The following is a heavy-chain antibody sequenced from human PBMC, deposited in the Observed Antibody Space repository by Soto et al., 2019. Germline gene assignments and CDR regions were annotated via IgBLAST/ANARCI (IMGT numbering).Heavy chain of an antibody. CDR3: ARGNHYGDLYTHAFDI. CDR2: IYYSGST. Sequence: QVQLQESGPGLVKPSQTLSLTCTVSGGSISSGGYYWSWIRQHPGKGLEWIGYIYYSGSTYYNPSRKSRVTISVDTSKNQFSLKLSSVTAADTAVYYCARGNHYGDLYTHAFDIWGQGTMVTVSS. CDR1: GGSISSGGYY. D-gene: IGHD4-17*01. J-gene: IGHJ3*02. V-gene: IGHV4-31*03.